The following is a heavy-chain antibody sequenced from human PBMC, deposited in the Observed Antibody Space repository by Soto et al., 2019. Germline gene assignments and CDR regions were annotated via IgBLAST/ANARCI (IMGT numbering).Heavy chain of an antibody. CDR3: PKHSSGRFVYYYYGMDV. V-gene: IGHV3-43*01. CDR1: GFTFDDYT. Sequence: GGSLRLSCAASGFTFDDYTMHWVRQAPGKGLEWVSLISWDGGITYYAYSVNRRFTISRDNSKNSLYLQMNSLRTEDTALYYCPKHSSGRFVYYYYGMDVWGQGTTVTVSS. J-gene: IGHJ6*02. CDR2: ISWDGGIT. D-gene: IGHD3-10*01.